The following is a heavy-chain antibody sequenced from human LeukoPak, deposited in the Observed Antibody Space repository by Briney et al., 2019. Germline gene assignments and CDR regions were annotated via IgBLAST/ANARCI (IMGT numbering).Heavy chain of an antibody. Sequence: ASVKVSCKASGYTFTSYGISWVRQAPGQGLEWMGWISTYNGNTNYAQKLQGRVTMTTDTSTSIAYMELRSLRSDDTAVYYCTREGSPFYYYYMDVWGKGTTVTVSS. CDR1: GYTFTSYG. J-gene: IGHJ6*03. D-gene: IGHD2-15*01. CDR3: TREGSPFYYYYMDV. V-gene: IGHV1-18*01. CDR2: ISTYNGNT.